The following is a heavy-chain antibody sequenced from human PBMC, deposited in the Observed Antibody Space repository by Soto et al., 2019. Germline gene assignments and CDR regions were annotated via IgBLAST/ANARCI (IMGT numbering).Heavy chain of an antibody. CDR1: GFTFSSYS. CDR3: ARLRDLFYYHYLIDV. CDR2: ISSSSSTI. V-gene: IGHV3-48*02. J-gene: IGHJ6*02. Sequence: SGGSLRLSCAASGFTFSSYSMNWVRQAPGKGLEWVSYISSSSSTIYYADSVKGRFTISRDNAKNSLYLQMNSLRDEDTAVYYCARLRDLFYYHYLIDVCSQGSTDTV. D-gene: IGHD3-3*01.